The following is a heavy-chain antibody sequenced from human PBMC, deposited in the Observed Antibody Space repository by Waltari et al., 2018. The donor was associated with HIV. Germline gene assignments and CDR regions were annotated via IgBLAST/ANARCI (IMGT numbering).Heavy chain of an antibody. V-gene: IGHV3-33*01. J-gene: IGHJ2*01. Sequence: QVQLVQWGGGVVQPGRSLSLSCAASGFTFTNYGMSGVRQTPGKGWGGGAGIWYDGSKKDYADSVKGRFTISRDNSNNRLYLQMNSLRVDDTAFYLCARGAPWDGYNSDWYFDLWGRGTLVTVSS. CDR2: IWYDGSKK. D-gene: IGHD5-12*01. CDR1: GFTFTNYG. CDR3: ARGAPWDGYNSDWYFDL.